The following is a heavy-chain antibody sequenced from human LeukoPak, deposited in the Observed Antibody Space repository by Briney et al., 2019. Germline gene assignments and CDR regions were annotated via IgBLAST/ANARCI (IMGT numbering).Heavy chain of an antibody. Sequence: ASVKVSCKASGYTFTNYFVHWVRQAPGQGLEWMGIINPSGGSTRYTQKFQGRVTMTRDTSTSTVYMELSSLRSEDTAVYYCARAGYCSGGSCYSSPFDYWGQGTLVTVSS. J-gene: IGHJ4*02. D-gene: IGHD2-15*01. CDR2: INPSGGST. V-gene: IGHV1-46*01. CDR3: ARAGYCSGGSCYSSPFDY. CDR1: GYTFTNYF.